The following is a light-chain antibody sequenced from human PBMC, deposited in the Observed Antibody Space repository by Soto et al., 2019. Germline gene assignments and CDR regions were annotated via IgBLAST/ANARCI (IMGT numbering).Light chain of an antibody. CDR2: GAS. V-gene: IGKV3-20*01. Sequence: DIVLTQSPGTLSLSPGQRATLSCRASQSVSSNYLALYQQKPGQAPRPLIYGASSRATGIPDRFSGSGAGTDFTLTISRLEPEDFAVYYCQQYGSSPWTFGQATKVEIK. J-gene: IGKJ1*01. CDR3: QQYGSSPWT. CDR1: QSVSSNY.